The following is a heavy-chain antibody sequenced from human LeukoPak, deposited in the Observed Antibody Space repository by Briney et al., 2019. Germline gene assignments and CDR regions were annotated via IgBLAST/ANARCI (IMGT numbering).Heavy chain of an antibody. J-gene: IGHJ4*02. V-gene: IGHV3-23*01. Sequence: GGSLRLSCAVSGFTFSSYAMNSVRQAPGKELEWVSSISVSGGTTYYADSVKGRFTISRDNSKNTLYLQMNSLRAEDTAIYYCAKEGSGSGSFYDYWGQGTLVTVSS. CDR2: ISVSGGTT. CDR1: GFTFSSYA. CDR3: AKEGSGSGSFYDY. D-gene: IGHD1-26*01.